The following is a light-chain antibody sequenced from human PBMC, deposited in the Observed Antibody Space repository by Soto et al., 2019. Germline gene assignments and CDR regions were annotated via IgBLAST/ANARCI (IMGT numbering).Light chain of an antibody. CDR2: WAS. CDR3: QQYYSSPLT. Sequence: DIMMTQSPDSLAVSLGERATINCKSSQSVLYSSNNKNYLAWYQQKPGQPPKLLIYWASTRESGVPDRFSGRGSGTDFTLTISSLQTEDVAVYYCQQYYSSPLTFGRGTKVEI. V-gene: IGKV4-1*01. CDR1: QSVLYSSNNKNY. J-gene: IGKJ4*01.